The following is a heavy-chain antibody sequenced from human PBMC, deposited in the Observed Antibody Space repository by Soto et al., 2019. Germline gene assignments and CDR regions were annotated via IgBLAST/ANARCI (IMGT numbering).Heavy chain of an antibody. CDR3: ARKSDSSPVPEADGV. D-gene: IGHD2-8*01. CDR1: GFNVGSNY. Sequence: EVQLVETGGGLIQPGGSLRLSCAASGFNVGSNYMTWVRQSPGKGLEWVSLIYSNGDTDYADSVKGRFSISRDNFKNTLYLQMNNLRAEDTAVYHCARKSDSSPVPEADGVWGRGTLVTVSS. CDR2: IYSNGDT. J-gene: IGHJ4*02. V-gene: IGHV3-53*02.